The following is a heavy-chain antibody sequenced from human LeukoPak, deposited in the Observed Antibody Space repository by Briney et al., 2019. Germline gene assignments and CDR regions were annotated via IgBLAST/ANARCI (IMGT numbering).Heavy chain of an antibody. V-gene: IGHV3-15*01. CDR2: IKSKTDGGTT. D-gene: IGHD3-10*01. CDR3: TTEGSQAYYYGSGSYYNVGSFDY. J-gene: IGHJ4*02. CDR1: GFTFSNAW. Sequence: PGGSLRLSCAASGFTFSNAWMSWARQAPGKGLEWVGRIKSKTDGGTTDYAAPVKGRFTISRDDSKNTLYLQMNSLKTEDTAVYYCTTEGSQAYYYGSGSYYNVGSFDYWGQGTLVTVSS.